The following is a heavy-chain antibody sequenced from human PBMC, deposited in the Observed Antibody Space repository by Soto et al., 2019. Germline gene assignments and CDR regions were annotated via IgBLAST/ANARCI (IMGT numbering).Heavy chain of an antibody. D-gene: IGHD3-22*01. V-gene: IGHV3-23*01. J-gene: IGHJ4*02. Sequence: VGSLRLSCAASGFTFSSYAMSWVRQAPGKGLEWVSAISGSGGSTYYADSVKGRFTISRDNSKNTLYLQMNSLRAEDTAVYYCAKYRDSSGYYLFDYWGQGTLVTVSS. CDR2: ISGSGGST. CDR3: AKYRDSSGYYLFDY. CDR1: GFTFSSYA.